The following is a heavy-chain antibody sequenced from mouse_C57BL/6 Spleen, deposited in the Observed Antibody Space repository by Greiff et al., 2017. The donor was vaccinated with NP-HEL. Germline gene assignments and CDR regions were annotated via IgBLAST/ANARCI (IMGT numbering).Heavy chain of an antibody. CDR1: GFTFSDYG. V-gene: IGHV5-17*01. CDR2: ISSGSSTI. Sequence: EVMLVESGGGLVKPGGSLKLSCAASGFTFSDYGMHWVRQAPEKGLEWVAYISSGSSTIYYADTVKGRFTISRDNAKNTLFLQMTSLRSEDTAMYYCASDLITTVVAYYAMDYWGQGTSVTVSS. D-gene: IGHD1-1*01. CDR3: ASDLITTVVAYYAMDY. J-gene: IGHJ4*01.